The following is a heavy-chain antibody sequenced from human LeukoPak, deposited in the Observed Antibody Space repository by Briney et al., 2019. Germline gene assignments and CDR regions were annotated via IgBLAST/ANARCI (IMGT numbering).Heavy chain of an antibody. D-gene: IGHD2-15*01. CDR2: ISAYNGNT. J-gene: IGHJ4*02. CDR1: GYTFTSYG. CDR3: ASTPDCSGGSCYFDY. Sequence: ASVKVSCKASGYTFTSYGISWVRQAPGQGLEWMGWISAYNGNTNYAQKPQGRVTMTTDTSTSTAYMELRSLRSDDTAVYYCASTPDCSGGSCYFDYWGQGTLVTVSS. V-gene: IGHV1-18*01.